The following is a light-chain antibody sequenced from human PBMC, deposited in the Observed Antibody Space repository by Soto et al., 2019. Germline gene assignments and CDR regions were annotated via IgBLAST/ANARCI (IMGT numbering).Light chain of an antibody. V-gene: IGKV3-20*01. J-gene: IGKJ1*01. CDR3: QKYSDSPPT. Sequence: EIVLTQSPGTLSLSPGERATLSCWASQSVSGNFLAWYQVKPGQAPRLFVYGASTRASGFPDRLSGSGSGTDLNLTIGRLEPEDFAMYYCQKYSDSPPTCGQGTKVDIK. CDR2: GAS. CDR1: QSVSGNF.